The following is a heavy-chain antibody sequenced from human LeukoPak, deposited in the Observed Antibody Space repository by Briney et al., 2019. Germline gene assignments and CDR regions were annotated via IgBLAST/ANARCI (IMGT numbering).Heavy chain of an antibody. CDR1: GGSISSSSFY. D-gene: IGHD3-22*01. CDR2: IYYSGST. J-gene: IGHJ4*02. V-gene: IGHV4-39*07. Sequence: SETLSLTCTVSGGSISSSSFYWGWIRQPPGKGLEWIGSIYYSGSTSYSPSLKSRVTMSVDTSTNQFSLKLTSVTAADTAVYYCARENGSRSGSYWGQGTLVTVSS. CDR3: ARENGSRSGSY.